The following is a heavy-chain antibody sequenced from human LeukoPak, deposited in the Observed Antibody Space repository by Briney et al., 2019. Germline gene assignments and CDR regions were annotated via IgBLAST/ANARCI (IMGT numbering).Heavy chain of an antibody. CDR1: GYTFTCYY. D-gene: IGHD3-10*01. Sequence: ASVKVSCKASGYTFTCYYMHWVRQAPGQGLEWMGWINPNSGGTDYAQKFQGRVTMTRDTSISTAYLELSTLRSDDTAVYYCARVPVTMVRGVINYYGMDVWGQGTTVTVSS. CDR3: ARVPVTMVRGVINYYGMDV. J-gene: IGHJ6*02. CDR2: INPNSGGT. V-gene: IGHV1-2*02.